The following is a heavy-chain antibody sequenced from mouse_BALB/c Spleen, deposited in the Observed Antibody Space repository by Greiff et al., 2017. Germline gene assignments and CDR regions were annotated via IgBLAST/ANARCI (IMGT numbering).Heavy chain of an antibody. CDR2: ISSGSSTI. V-gene: IGHV5-17*02. CDR1: GFTFSSFG. Sequence: EVQLVESGGGLVQPGGSRKLSCAASGFTFSSFGMHWVRQAPEKGLEWVAYISSGSSTIYYADTVKGRFTISRDNPKNTLFLQMNSLRSEDTAMYYDARSGYGNACFAYWGQGTLVTVSA. D-gene: IGHD2-1*01. J-gene: IGHJ3*01. CDR3: ARSGYGNACFAY.